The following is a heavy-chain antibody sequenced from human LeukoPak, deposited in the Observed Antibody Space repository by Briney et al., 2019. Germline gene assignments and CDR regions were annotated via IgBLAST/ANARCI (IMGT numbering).Heavy chain of an antibody. J-gene: IGHJ4*02. Sequence: SETLSLTCAVSGGSISSSNWWSWVRQPPGKGLEWIGEIYHSGSTNYNPSLKSRVTISVDKPKNQFSLKLSSVTAADTAVYYCARDPTPYYDILTGYYTLNDYWGQGTLVTVSS. V-gene: IGHV4-4*02. D-gene: IGHD3-9*01. CDR1: GGSISSSNW. CDR3: ARDPTPYYDILTGYYTLNDY. CDR2: IYHSGST.